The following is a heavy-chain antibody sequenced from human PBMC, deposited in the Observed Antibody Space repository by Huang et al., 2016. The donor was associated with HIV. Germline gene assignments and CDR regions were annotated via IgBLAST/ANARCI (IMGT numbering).Heavy chain of an antibody. J-gene: IGHJ6*03. CDR3: ARTVRGSYYFYYYYVDV. D-gene: IGHD1-26*01. CDR2: IDWNDDK. V-gene: IGHV2-70*15. Sequence: QVTLRESGPALVKPTQTLTLTCTFSGFSLSTSGMCVSWIRQPPGKALEWLARIDWNDDKYYSTSLKTRLTISKDTSKTQVVLTMTTMDPVDTATYYCARTVRGSYYFYYYYVDVWGKGTTVTVSS. CDR1: GFSLSTSGMC.